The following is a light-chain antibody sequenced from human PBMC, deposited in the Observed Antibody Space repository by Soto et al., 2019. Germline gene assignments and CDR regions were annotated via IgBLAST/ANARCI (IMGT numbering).Light chain of an antibody. CDR1: SSDVGAYNY. CDR3: SSYTGAYTLV. J-gene: IGLJ1*01. CDR2: EVS. Sequence: QSVLAQPASGSGSPGQAIAISCTGTSSDVGAYNYVSWYQQHPGKAPKLIVHEVSDRPSGVSDRFSGSKSGNTASLTISGLQAEDEADYYCSSYTGAYTLVFGTGTKLTVL. V-gene: IGLV2-14*01.